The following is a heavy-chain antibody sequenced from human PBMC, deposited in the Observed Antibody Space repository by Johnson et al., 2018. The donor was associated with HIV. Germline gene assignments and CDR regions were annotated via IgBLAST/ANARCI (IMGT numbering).Heavy chain of an antibody. CDR3: ARTRQGAFDI. V-gene: IGHV3-66*02. J-gene: IGHJ3*02. CDR1: GFTVSSNY. CDR2: IYSSGGT. Sequence: VQLVESGGGLVQPGGSLRLSCAASGFTVSSNYMSWVRQAPGKGLEWVSVIYSSGGTYYEDSVKGRFTISRDNSKNTLYLQMNSLRPQDTAVYYCARTRQGAFDIWGQGTMVTVSS.